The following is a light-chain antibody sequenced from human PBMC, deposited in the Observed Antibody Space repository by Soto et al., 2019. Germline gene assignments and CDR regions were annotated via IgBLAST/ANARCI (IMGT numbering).Light chain of an antibody. Sequence: QSVLTQQPSASGTPGQRVTISCSGSSSNIGRNSVYWYQQLPGTAPKLLIYRDDQRPSGVPDRFSGSKSGTSASLAISGLRSEDEAAYYCATWDDSLTSPRVFGGGTKVTVL. CDR2: RDD. V-gene: IGLV1-47*01. CDR3: ATWDDSLTSPRV. J-gene: IGLJ3*02. CDR1: SSNIGRNS.